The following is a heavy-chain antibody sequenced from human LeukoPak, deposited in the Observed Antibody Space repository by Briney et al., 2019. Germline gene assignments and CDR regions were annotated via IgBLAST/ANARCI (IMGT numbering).Heavy chain of an antibody. J-gene: IGHJ5*02. D-gene: IGHD3-10*01. CDR1: GGSISSGGYS. Sequence: SDTLSLTCAVSGGSISSGGYSWSWIPQTPGKGLEWIGYIYHSGSTYYNPPPKSRVTLSVDRSKNRFSLKLSSVTAADTAGYYCARKPYYYGSGSPRGWFDPWGQRTLGTVSS. CDR3: ARKPYYYGSGSPRGWFDP. CDR2: IYHSGST. V-gene: IGHV4-30-2*01.